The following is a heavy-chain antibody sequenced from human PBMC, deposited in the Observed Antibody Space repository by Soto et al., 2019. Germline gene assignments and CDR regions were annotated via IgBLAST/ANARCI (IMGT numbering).Heavy chain of an antibody. V-gene: IGHV4-39*01. CDR1: GGSISSSSYY. D-gene: IGHD3-10*01. J-gene: IGHJ5*02. Sequence: PSETLSLTCTVSGGSISSSSYYWGWIRQPPGKGLEWIGSIYYSGSTYYNPSLKSRVTISVDTSKNQFSLKLSSVTAADTAVYYCARHGGLWDYGSGRTNWFDPWGQGTLVTVSS. CDR2: IYYSGST. CDR3: ARHGGLWDYGSGRTNWFDP.